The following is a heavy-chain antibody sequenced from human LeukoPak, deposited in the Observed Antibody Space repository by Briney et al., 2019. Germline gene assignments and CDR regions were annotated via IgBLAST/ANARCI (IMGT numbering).Heavy chain of an antibody. V-gene: IGHV4-59*08. J-gene: IGHJ5*02. D-gene: IGHD1-26*01. CDR1: GGSISSYY. CDR3: ASGVGATTEFDP. CDR2: IYYSGST. Sequence: RSSETLSLTCTVSGGSISSYYWSWIRQPPGKGLEWIGYIYYSGSTNYNPSLKSRVTISVDTSKNQFSLKLSSVTAADTAVYYCASGVGATTEFDPWGQGTLVTVSS.